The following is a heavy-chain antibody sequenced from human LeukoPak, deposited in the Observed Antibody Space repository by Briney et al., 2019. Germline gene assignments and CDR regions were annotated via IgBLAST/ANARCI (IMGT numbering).Heavy chain of an antibody. CDR2: IGIDSGNT. J-gene: IGHJ4*02. CDR3: ARDYKYAFDN. Sequence: GSLSLSCAASGFPFSDYSMNWVRQAPGKGLEWISYIGIDSGNTNYADSVKGRFTISGDKAKNSLYLQMNSLRVEDTAVYYCARDYKYAFDNWGQGTLVTVSS. CDR1: GFPFSDYS. V-gene: IGHV3-48*01. D-gene: IGHD5-24*01.